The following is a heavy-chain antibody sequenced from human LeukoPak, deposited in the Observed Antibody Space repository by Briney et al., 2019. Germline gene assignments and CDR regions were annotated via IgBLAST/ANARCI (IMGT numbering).Heavy chain of an antibody. J-gene: IGHJ4*02. Sequence: VALVKVSCKASGYTFTRYGISWVRQAPGQGLEWMGWISVYNGKTKYAQKLQGRVIMTTDTSTSIAYMELRSLRSDDTAVYYCARDQSYASGSPGYWGQGTLVTVSS. CDR3: ARDQSYASGSPGY. D-gene: IGHD3-10*01. CDR1: GYTFTRYG. V-gene: IGHV1-18*01. CDR2: ISVYNGKT.